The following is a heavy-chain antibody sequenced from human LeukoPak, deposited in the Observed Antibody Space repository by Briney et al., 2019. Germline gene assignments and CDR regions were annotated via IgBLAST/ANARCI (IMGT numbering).Heavy chain of an antibody. V-gene: IGHV4-59*08. J-gene: IGHJ6*02. CDR1: SIXXYY. Sequence: SIXXYYRSWIRQPPGKGLEWIGYISNSGITGYNPPLKSRVTISVDKSENQFSLELRFVTAADTAVYYCGTADMSHRERYGMDVWGQGTTVTVSS. D-gene: IGHD3-9*01. CDR3: GTADMSHRERYGMDV. CDR2: ISNSGIT.